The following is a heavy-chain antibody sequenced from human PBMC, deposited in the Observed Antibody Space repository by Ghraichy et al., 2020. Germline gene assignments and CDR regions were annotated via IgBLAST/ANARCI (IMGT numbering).Heavy chain of an antibody. CDR2: ISNSGRTM. J-gene: IGHJ4*02. CDR3: ARGQGSCSRTPCYYGY. CDR1: GFTFSNYD. Sequence: GGSLRLSCAASGFTFSNYDMNWVRQAPGKGLEWLSYISNSGRTMYYADSVKGRFIISRDNAKNSLDLQMNSLRDEDTAVYYCARGQGSCSRTPCYYGYWGQGTLVTVSS. D-gene: IGHD2-2*01. V-gene: IGHV3-48*02.